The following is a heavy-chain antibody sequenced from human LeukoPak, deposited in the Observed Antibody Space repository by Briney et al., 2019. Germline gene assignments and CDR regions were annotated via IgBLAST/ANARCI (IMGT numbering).Heavy chain of an antibody. Sequence: SETLSLTCAVYGGSFSGYYWSWIRQPPGKGLEWIGEINHGGSTNYNPSLKSRVTISVDTSKNQFSLQLNSVTPEDTAVYYCARGSGTLDYWGQGTLVTVSS. J-gene: IGHJ4*02. CDR1: GGSFSGYY. CDR3: ARGSGTLDY. D-gene: IGHD6-13*01. CDR2: INHGGST. V-gene: IGHV4-34*01.